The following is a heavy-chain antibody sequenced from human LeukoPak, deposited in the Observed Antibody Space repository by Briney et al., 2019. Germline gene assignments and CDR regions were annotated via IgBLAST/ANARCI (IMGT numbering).Heavy chain of an antibody. Sequence: ASVKVSCKASGGTFSSYAISWVRQAPGQGLEWMGGIIPIFGTANYAQKFQGRVTITADESTSTAYMELSSLRSEDTAVYYCASEYSSGFGYWGQGTLVTVSS. CDR2: IIPIFGTA. CDR3: ASEYSSGFGY. V-gene: IGHV1-69*01. D-gene: IGHD6-19*01. CDR1: GGTFSSYA. J-gene: IGHJ4*02.